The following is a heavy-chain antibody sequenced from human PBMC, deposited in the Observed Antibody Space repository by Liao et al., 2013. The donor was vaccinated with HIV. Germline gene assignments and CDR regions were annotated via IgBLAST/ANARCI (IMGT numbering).Heavy chain of an antibody. D-gene: IGHD2-21*01. Sequence: QVQLQESGPGLVKPSETLSLTCSVSAGSITNYYWSWIRQPPGKGLEWIGYVRSSGSINYNASLRSRVTLSVDTSKNQISLTLTSVTAADTAVYFCARVGNCGGDCEDQYFDRWGLGTLVAVSS. CDR1: AGSITNYY. CDR2: VRSSGSI. J-gene: IGHJ4*02. V-gene: IGHV4-59*12. CDR3: ARVGNCGGDCEDQYFDR.